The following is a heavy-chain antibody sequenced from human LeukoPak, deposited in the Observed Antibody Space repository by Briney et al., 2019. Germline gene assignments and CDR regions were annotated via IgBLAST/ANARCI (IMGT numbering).Heavy chain of an antibody. D-gene: IGHD2-21*02. J-gene: IGHJ4*02. V-gene: IGHV3-74*01. CDR1: GFTFSSFW. CDR2: IDNDGGTT. CDR3: ARSTAHLDY. Sequence: PGGSLRLSCAASGFTFSSFWMHWVRQVPGKGLEWVSRIDNDGGTTNYADSVKGRFTISRDNAKNSLSLHMNSLGAEDTAVYYCARSTAHLDYWGQGTLVTVSS.